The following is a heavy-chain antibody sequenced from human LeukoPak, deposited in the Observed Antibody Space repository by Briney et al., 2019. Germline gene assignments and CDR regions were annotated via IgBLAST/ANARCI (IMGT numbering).Heavy chain of an antibody. J-gene: IGHJ6*02. CDR3: ARDDGSGSYYYYYGLDV. D-gene: IGHD3-10*01. Sequence: ASVKVSCKASGYTFTSYGISWVRQAPGQGLEWMGGNTDYNGNTKYAQKIQGRVTMTTDTSTSTAYMELRSLRSDDTAVYYCARDDGSGSYYYYYGLDVWGQGTTVTVSS. CDR2: NTDYNGNT. CDR1: GYTFTSYG. V-gene: IGHV1-18*01.